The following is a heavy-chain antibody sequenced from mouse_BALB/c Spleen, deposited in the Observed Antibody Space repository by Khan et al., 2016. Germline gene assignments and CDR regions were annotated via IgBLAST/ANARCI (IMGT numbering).Heavy chain of an antibody. CDR2: INPSNGRS. CDR3: AALAMGY. CDR1: GYTFTRYW. J-gene: IGHJ4*01. V-gene: IGHV1S81*02. Sequence: VQLQESGAELVKPGASVKLFCKASGYTFTRYWMHWVKQRPGQGPEWIGEINPSNGRSNYNEKFKSKATLTVDKSSSTPYMKLSSLTSEGAAVYYCAALAMGYWGQGTSVTVSS.